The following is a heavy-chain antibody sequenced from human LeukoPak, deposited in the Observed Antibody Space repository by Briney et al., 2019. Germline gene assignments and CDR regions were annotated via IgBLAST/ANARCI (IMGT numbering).Heavy chain of an antibody. D-gene: IGHD3-10*01. V-gene: IGHV1-8*01. J-gene: IGHJ4*02. CDR2: MNPNGGNT. CDR1: GYTFTSYD. Sequence: ASVKVSCKASGYTFTSYDINWVRQATEQGLEWMGWMNPNGGNTGYAQKFQGRVTMTRNTSISTAYMELSSLRSEDTAVYYCASGVYYGSGSYHYYFDYWGQGTLVTVSS. CDR3: ASGVYYGSGSYHYYFDY.